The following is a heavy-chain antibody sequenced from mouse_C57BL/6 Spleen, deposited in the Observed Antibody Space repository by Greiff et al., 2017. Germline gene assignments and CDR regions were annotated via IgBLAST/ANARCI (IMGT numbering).Heavy chain of an antibody. CDR1: GYSFTDYN. V-gene: IGHV1-39*01. CDR2: INPNYGTT. J-gene: IGHJ2*01. D-gene: IGHD2-4*01. CDR3: AIYYDYDGGAY. Sequence: VQLKESGPELVKPGASVKISCKASGYSFTDYNMNWVKQSTGKSLEWIGVINPNYGTTSYNQKFKGKATLTVDKSSSTAYMQLNSLTSEDAAVYYCAIYYDYDGGAYWGQGTTLTVSS.